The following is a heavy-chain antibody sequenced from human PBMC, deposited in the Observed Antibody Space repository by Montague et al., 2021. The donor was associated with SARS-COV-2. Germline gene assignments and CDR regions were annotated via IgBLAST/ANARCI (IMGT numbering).Heavy chain of an antibody. D-gene: IGHD3-9*01. CDR2: IDWDDDK. CDR3: ARIRDYDISTGSYSGFDY. J-gene: IGHJ4*02. V-gene: IGHV2-70*01. Sequence: PALVKPTQTLTLTCTFSGFSLSTSGMCVSWIRQPPGEALEWLALIDWDDDKYYSTSLKTRLTISKDTSKNQVVLTMTNMDPVDTATYYCARIRDYDISTGSYSGFDYWGQGTLVTVSS. CDR1: GFSLSTSGMC.